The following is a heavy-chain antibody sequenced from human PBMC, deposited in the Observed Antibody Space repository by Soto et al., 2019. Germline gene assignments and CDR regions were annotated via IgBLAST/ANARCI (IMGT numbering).Heavy chain of an antibody. CDR1: GGTFSSYA. D-gene: IGHD3-10*01. CDR3: AWSDGSWSYFSSGMDG. J-gene: IGHJ6*02. Sequence: QVQLVQSGAEVKKPGSSVKVSCKASGGTFSSYASSWVRQAPGQGLEWMGGIIPIFGTANYAQKFQGRVTITEDDPTSTAYMELSSLRSEDTAVHYCAWSDGSWSYFSSGMDGWGQGTTVTVSS. V-gene: IGHV1-69*12. CDR2: IIPIFGTA.